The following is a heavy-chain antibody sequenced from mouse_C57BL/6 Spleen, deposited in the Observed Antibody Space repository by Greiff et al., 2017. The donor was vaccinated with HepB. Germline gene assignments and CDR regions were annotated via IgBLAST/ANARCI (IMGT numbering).Heavy chain of an antibody. CDR2: IRLKSDNYAT. V-gene: IGHV6-3*01. CDR1: GFTFSNYW. CDR3: LCKNFDY. Sequence: EVKVEESGGGLVQPGGSMKLSCVASGFTFSNYWMNWVRQSPEKGLEWVAQIRLKSDNYATHYAESVKGRFTISRDDSKSSVYLQMNNLRAEDTGIYYCLCKNFDYWGQGTTLTVSS. J-gene: IGHJ2*01.